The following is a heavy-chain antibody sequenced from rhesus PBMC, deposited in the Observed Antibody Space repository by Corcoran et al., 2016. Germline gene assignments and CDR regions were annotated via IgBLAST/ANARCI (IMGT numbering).Heavy chain of an antibody. CDR3: ARYSNAYLLDS. CDR1: GSSITNGYQ. Sequence: QVPLQESGAGLAEPSEPLSLTCPFRGSSITNGYQRQWIRTHPGKGLEGIGYITYSGVTNYNPSLKSRVTMSRDTSKNQFSLNLVPVTPADTAVYYCARYSNAYLLDSWGQGVVVTVSS. J-gene: IGHJ6*01. D-gene: IGHD4-17*01. V-gene: IGHV4-122*02. CDR2: ITYSGVT.